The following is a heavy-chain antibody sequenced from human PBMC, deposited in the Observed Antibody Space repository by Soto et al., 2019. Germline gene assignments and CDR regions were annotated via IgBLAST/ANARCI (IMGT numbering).Heavy chain of an antibody. CDR2: IYYSGST. V-gene: IGHV4-39*01. J-gene: IGHJ6*02. Sequence: PSETLSLTCTVSGGSISSSSYYWGWIRQPPGKGLEWIGSIYYSGSTYYNPSLKSRVTISVDTSKNQFSLKLSSVTAADTAVYYCANTWSGYRVGYYYGMDVWGQGTTVTVSS. D-gene: IGHD3-3*01. CDR1: GGSISSSSYY. CDR3: ANTWSGYRVGYYYGMDV.